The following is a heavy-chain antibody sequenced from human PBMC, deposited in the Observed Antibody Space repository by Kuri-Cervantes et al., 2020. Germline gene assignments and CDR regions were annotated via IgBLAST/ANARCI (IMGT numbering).Heavy chain of an antibody. CDR1: GHTLTELS. D-gene: IGHD6-13*01. V-gene: IGHV1-24*01. Sequence: ASVKVSCKVSGHTLTELSMHWVRQAPGKGLEWMGGFDPEDGETIYAQKFQGRVTITADKSTSTAYMELSSLRSEDTAVYYCASQAAAGTQYFDYWGQGTLVTVSS. CDR2: FDPEDGET. CDR3: ASQAAAGTQYFDY. J-gene: IGHJ4*02.